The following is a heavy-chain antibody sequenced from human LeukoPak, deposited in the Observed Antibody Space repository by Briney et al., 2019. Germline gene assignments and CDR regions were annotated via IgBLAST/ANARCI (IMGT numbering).Heavy chain of an antibody. V-gene: IGHV1-8*01. CDR2: MNPNSGIT. CDR1: GYTFTSYD. D-gene: IGHD3-10*01. CDR3: VRDLGHYYGSGSYYNGQGPYYFDY. J-gene: IGHJ4*02. Sequence: GASVKVSCKASGYTFTSYDINWVRQATGQGLEWMGWMNPNSGITGYAQKFQGRVTMTRNTSISTAYMELSSLRSEDTAVYYCVRDLGHYYGSGSYYNGQGPYYFDYWGQGTLVTVSS.